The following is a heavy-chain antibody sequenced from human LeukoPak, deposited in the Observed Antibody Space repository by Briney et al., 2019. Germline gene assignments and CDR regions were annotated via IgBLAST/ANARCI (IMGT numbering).Heavy chain of an antibody. CDR2: VSFEGSNK. CDR3: AKDMGYYYGSGSYPPENDY. J-gene: IGHJ4*02. V-gene: IGHV3-30*01. CDR1: GLTFSSYA. D-gene: IGHD3-10*01. Sequence: GGSLRLSCAASGLTFSSYAMHWVRQAPGKGLEWVAVVSFEGSNKYYADSVKGRFTISRDNSKNTLSLQMNSLRAEDTAVYYCAKDMGYYYGSGSYPPENDYWGQGTLVTVSS.